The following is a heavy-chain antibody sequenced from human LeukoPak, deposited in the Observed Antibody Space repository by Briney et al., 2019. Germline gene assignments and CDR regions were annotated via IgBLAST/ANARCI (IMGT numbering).Heavy chain of an antibody. CDR1: GYTFTSYD. V-gene: IGHV1-8*02. CDR3: VGVAR. Sequence: GASVKVSCKASGYTFTSYDINWVRQATGQGLEWMGWMSPHSGNTGSAQKFQGRLTMTRDTSISTAYMELSTLSSEDTAVYYCVGVARWGQGTLVTVSS. J-gene: IGHJ5*02. CDR2: MSPHSGNT.